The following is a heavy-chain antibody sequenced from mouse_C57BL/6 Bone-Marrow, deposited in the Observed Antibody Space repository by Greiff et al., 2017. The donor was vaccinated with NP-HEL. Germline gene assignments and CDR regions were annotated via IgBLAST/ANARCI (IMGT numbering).Heavy chain of an antibody. CDR1: GYTFTSYG. CDR3: AGTYYSDYDY. D-gene: IGHD2-13*01. CDR2: IYPRSGNT. Sequence: QVQLKESGAELARPGASVKLSCKASGYTFTSYGISWVKQRTGQGLEWIGEIYPRSGNTYYNEKFKGKATLTADKSSSTAYMKLRSLTSEDSAVYYCAGTYYSDYDYGGQGTALT. J-gene: IGHJ2*01. V-gene: IGHV1-81*01.